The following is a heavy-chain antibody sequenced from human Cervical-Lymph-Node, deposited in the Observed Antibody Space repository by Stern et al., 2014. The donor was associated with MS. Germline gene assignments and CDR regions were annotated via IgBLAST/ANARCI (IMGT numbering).Heavy chain of an antibody. Sequence: QVQLGQSGPGLVKPSETLSLTCSLSGGSINNNAYYWGWIRQPPGKGLEWIGSVTYSGATFYTPPLMVRFPVPAAPPRPQFPLTLRSVTAADTAVYYCAKIHRAFANQGYWGRGLQVTVTS. CDR2: VTYSGAT. J-gene: IGHJ4*02. CDR1: GGSINNNAYY. CDR3: AKIHRAFANQGY. V-gene: IGHV4-39*01.